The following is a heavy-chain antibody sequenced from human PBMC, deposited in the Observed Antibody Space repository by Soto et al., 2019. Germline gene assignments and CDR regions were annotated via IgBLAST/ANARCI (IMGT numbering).Heavy chain of an antibody. J-gene: IGHJ3*02. CDR3: ARDLTGGDYEDGFDI. CDR1: GFTVSGSY. CDR2: IYRDDTT. D-gene: IGHD4-17*01. V-gene: IGHV3-53*02. Sequence: EVQLVVTGGGLIQPGGSLRLSCAASGFTVSGSYMSWVRQAPGKGLEWVSVIYRDDTTYYADSVKGRFTISRDNSKNTLYLQMNSLRAEDTAVYYCARDLTGGDYEDGFDIWGQGAMVSVSS.